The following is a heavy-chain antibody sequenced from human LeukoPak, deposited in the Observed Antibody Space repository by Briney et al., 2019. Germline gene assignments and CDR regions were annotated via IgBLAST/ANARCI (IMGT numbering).Heavy chain of an antibody. CDR1: GFTFSSYG. CDR3: AKRQRIRNSSGAPFDY. J-gene: IGHJ4*02. Sequence: GGSLRLSCAASGFTFSSYGLHWVRQAPGRGLEWVAVIWYDGSNEYYADSVKGRFTISRDNSKNTLYLQMNSLRAEDTAVYYCAKRQRIRNSSGAPFDYWGQGTLVTVSS. D-gene: IGHD6-19*01. V-gene: IGHV3-33*06. CDR2: IWYDGSNE.